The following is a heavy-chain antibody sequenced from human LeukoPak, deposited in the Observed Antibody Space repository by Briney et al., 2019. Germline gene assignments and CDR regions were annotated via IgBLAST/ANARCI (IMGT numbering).Heavy chain of an antibody. V-gene: IGHV1-18*01. Sequence: GASVTVSCKASGYTFTNYGISWVRQAPGQGLEWMGWISAYNGDTNYAQKLQGRVTMTTDTSTNTAYMELRSLTSDDTAVYYCARGDNWKYAGFDYWGQGTLVTVSS. CDR2: ISAYNGDT. D-gene: IGHD1-7*01. CDR1: GYTFTNYG. J-gene: IGHJ4*02. CDR3: ARGDNWKYAGFDY.